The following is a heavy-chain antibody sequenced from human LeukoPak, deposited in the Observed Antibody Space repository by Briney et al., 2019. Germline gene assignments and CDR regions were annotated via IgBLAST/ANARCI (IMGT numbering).Heavy chain of an antibody. CDR3: ARDGGYCTKGVCYLDY. CDR1: GFTFRGYS. Sequence: GGSLRLSCAASGFTFRGYSMNWVRQAPGKVQEWVSSIRSYNDYIYYADSVKGRFTISRDNAKNSLYLEMNSLRAEDTAVYYCARDGGYCTKGVCYLDYWGQGTLVTVSS. V-gene: IGHV3-21*01. CDR2: IRSYNDYI. J-gene: IGHJ4*02. D-gene: IGHD2-8*01.